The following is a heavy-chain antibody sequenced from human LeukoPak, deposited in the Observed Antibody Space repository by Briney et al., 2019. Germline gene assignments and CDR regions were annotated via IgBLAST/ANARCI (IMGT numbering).Heavy chain of an antibody. V-gene: IGHV3-64*01. CDR3: ARANVPLLWFGELDY. D-gene: IGHD3-10*01. CDR1: RFTFSSYA. CDR2: ISSNGGST. J-gene: IGHJ4*02. Sequence: GGSLRLSCAASRFTFSSYAMHWVRQAPGKGLEYVSAISSNGGSTYYANSVKGRFTISRDNSKNTLYLQMGSLRAEDMAVYYCARANVPLLWFGELDYWGQGTLVTVSS.